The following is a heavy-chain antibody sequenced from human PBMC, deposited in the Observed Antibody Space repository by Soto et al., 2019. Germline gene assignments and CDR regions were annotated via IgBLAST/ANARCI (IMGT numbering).Heavy chain of an antibody. Sequence: SQTLSLTCAISGDSVSSNSAAWNWIRQSPSRGLEWLGRTYYRSKWYNDYAVSVKSRITINPDTSKNQFSLQLNSVTPEDTAVYYCARGVRYYCSGGSCYPPPISHAFDIWGKGTMVTVSS. CDR2: TYYRSKWYN. CDR3: ARGVRYYCSGGSCYPPPISHAFDI. D-gene: IGHD2-15*01. CDR1: GDSVSSNSAA. J-gene: IGHJ3*02. V-gene: IGHV6-1*01.